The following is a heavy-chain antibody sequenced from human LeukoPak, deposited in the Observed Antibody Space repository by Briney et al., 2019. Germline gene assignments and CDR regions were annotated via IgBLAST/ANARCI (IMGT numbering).Heavy chain of an antibody. V-gene: IGHV3-30*03. D-gene: IGHD3-22*01. J-gene: IGHJ4*02. CDR2: ISYDGSNK. CDR1: GFTFSNYA. CDR3: ARGSQYYYDSSSYYGKFGY. Sequence: GGSLRLSCAASGFTFSNYALSWVRQAPGKGLEWVAVISYDGSNKYYADSVKGRFTISRDNSKNTLYLQMNSLRAEDTAVYYCARGSQYYYDSSSYYGKFGYWGQGTLVTVSS.